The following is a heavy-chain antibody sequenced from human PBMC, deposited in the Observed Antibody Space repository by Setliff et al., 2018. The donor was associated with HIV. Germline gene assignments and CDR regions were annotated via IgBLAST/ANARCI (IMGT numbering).Heavy chain of an antibody. CDR3: ARGHYSSSSG. Sequence: GSLRLSCAASGFSVSSNYMTWVRQAPGKGLEGVANIEKDGSEKYYVDSVKGRFTTSRDNAKNSLYLQMNSLRAEDTAVYYCARGHYSSSSGWGQGALVTVSS. V-gene: IGHV3-7*03. J-gene: IGHJ4*02. D-gene: IGHD6-6*01. CDR1: GFSVSSNY. CDR2: IEKDGSEK.